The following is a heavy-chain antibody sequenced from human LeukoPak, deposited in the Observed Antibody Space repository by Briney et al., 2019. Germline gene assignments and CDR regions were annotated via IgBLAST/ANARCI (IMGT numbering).Heavy chain of an antibody. Sequence: PGGSLRLSCAASGFTFSSYGMHWVRQAPGKGLEWVAFIRYDGSNKYYAGSVKGRFTISRDNSKNTLYLQMNSLRAEDTAVYYCAKDHPYYFDYWGQGTLVTVSS. CDR3: AKDHPYYFDY. V-gene: IGHV3-30*02. CDR1: GFTFSSYG. J-gene: IGHJ4*02. CDR2: IRYDGSNK.